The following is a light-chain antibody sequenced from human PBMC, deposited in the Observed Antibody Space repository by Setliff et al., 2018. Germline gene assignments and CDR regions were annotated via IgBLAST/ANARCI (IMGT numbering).Light chain of an antibody. V-gene: IGLV2-14*03. Sequence: ALTQPASVSGSPGQSITISCTGTSSDLGGYNYVSWYQQHPGIAPKLIIYDVSNRPSGISNRFSGSKSGNTASLTISGLQAEDEADYYCSSYTSSSTRIFGGGTKGTVL. CDR3: SSYTSSSTRI. CDR2: DVS. J-gene: IGLJ2*01. CDR1: SSDLGGYNY.